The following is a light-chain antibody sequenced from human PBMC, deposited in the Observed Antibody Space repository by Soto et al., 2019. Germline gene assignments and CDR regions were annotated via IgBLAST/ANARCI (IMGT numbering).Light chain of an antibody. V-gene: IGKV3-20*01. CDR2: GAS. CDR3: QQYGSSPPDT. J-gene: IGKJ3*01. Sequence: EIVLTQSPGTLSSSPGEGVTLSCRASETIRSNYLALYQKKPGQAPRLLIFGASTRATGIPDKFSGSGSGTDFTLTISSLEPEDFAEYYCQQYGSSPPDTFGPGT. CDR1: ETIRSNY.